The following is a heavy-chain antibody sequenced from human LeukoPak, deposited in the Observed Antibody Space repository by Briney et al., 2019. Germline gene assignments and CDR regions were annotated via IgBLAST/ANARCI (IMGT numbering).Heavy chain of an antibody. J-gene: IGHJ4*02. Sequence: PGGSLRLSCAASGFTFSSYWMHWVRQAPGKGLVWVSRINSDGSSTAYAGSVKGRFTISRDNSMNTLYLQMNSLRAEDTAVYYCAKNWDYWGQGTLVTVSS. V-gene: IGHV3-74*01. CDR3: AKNWDY. CDR2: INSDGSST. CDR1: GFTFSSYW.